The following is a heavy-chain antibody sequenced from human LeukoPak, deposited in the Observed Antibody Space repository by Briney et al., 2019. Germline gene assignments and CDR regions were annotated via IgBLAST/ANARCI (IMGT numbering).Heavy chain of an antibody. Sequence: GASVKVSCKASGGTFSSYAISWVRQAPGQGLEWMGRITPILGIANYAQKFQGRVTITADKSTSTAYMELSSLRSEDTAVYYCARDEEGPIDYWGQGTLVTVSS. CDR3: ARDEEGPIDY. V-gene: IGHV1-69*04. J-gene: IGHJ4*02. CDR1: GGTFSSYA. CDR2: ITPILGIA.